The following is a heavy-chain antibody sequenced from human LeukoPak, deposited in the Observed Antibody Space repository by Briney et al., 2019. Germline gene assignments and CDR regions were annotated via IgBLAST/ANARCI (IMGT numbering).Heavy chain of an antibody. Sequence: SETLSLTCTVSGGSISSYYWSWIRQPPGKGLEWIGYIYYSGSTNYNPSLKSRVTISVDTPKNQFSLKLSSVTAADTAVYYCAREGATVTNYFDYWGQGTLVTVSS. J-gene: IGHJ4*02. D-gene: IGHD4-17*01. CDR1: GGSISSYY. CDR3: AREGATVTNYFDY. V-gene: IGHV4-59*01. CDR2: IYYSGST.